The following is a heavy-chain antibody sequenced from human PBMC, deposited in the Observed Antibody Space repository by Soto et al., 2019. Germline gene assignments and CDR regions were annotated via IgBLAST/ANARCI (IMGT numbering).Heavy chain of an antibody. D-gene: IGHD5-12*01. Sequence: EVQLVESGGGLVEPGGSLRLSCAASEFTFSNYGMHWVRRAPGKGLVWVSRINSDGSSTAYADSVKGRFTISRHNAKNTLYLQMNRLRAEDTAVYYCARQGYGSEVPRLDYWGQVTLSTVAS. J-gene: IGHJ4*02. CDR2: INSDGSST. CDR3: ARQGYGSEVPRLDY. CDR1: EFTFSNYG. V-gene: IGHV3-74*01.